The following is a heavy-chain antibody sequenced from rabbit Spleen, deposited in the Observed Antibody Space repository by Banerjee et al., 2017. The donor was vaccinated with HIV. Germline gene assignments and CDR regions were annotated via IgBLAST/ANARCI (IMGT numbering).Heavy chain of an antibody. CDR1: GFSFSSGYY. CDR3: ARGDGDYDFALNL. D-gene: IGHD2-1*01. V-gene: IGHV1S45*01. Sequence: QEQLVESGGGLVKPGASLTLTCKASGFSFSSGYYTCWVRQAPGKGLEWIACINAITGKAVYANWAKGRSTFSKTSSTTVTLQMTTLTAADTATYFCARGDGDYDFALNLWGPGTLVTVS. CDR2: INAITGKA. J-gene: IGHJ4*01.